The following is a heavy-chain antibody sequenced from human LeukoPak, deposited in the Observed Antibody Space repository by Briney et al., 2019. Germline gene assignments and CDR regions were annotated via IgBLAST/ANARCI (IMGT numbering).Heavy chain of an antibody. V-gene: IGHV3-48*04. Sequence: GGSLRLSCAASGFTFSSYSMNWVRQAPGKGLEWVSYISSSSSNTIYYADSVKGRFTISRDNAKNSLYLQMNSLRAEDAAVYYCARAAPLSDWGQGTLVTVSS. CDR1: GFTFSSYS. CDR2: ISSSSSNTI. J-gene: IGHJ4*02. CDR3: ARAAPLSD.